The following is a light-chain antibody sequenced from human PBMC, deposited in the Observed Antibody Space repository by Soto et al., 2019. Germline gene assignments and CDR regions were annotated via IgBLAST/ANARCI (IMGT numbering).Light chain of an antibody. J-gene: IGKJ1*01. Sequence: DIQMTQSPSSLSASVGDRVTITGRASQSISSYLNWYQQKPGKAPKPLIYAASSLQSGVPSRFSGSGTGTDFTLTISSLQPEDFATYYCQQSYSTPQTFGQGTMV. V-gene: IGKV1-39*01. CDR3: QQSYSTPQT. CDR1: QSISSY. CDR2: AAS.